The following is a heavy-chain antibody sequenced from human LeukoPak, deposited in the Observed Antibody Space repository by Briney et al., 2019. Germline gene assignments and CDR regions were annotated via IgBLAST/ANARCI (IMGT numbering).Heavy chain of an antibody. CDR1: GFTFISYA. Sequence: GGSLRLSCAASGFTFISYAVSWVRQAPGKGLEWVSAISGSGGSTYYADSVKGRFTISRDNSKNTLYLQMNSLRAEDTAVYYCAKDRRYSSSWFSYWGQGTLVTVSS. J-gene: IGHJ4*02. V-gene: IGHV3-23*01. D-gene: IGHD6-13*01. CDR3: AKDRRYSSSWFSY. CDR2: ISGSGGST.